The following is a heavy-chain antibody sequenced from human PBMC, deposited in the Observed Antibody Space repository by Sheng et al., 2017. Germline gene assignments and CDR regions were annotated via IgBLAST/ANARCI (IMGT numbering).Heavy chain of an antibody. V-gene: IGHV3-30*18. CDR1: GFTFSSYG. Sequence: QVQLVESGGGVVQPGRSLRLSCAASGFTFSSYGMHWVRQAPGKGLEWVAVISYDGSNKYYADSVKGRFTISRDNSKNTLYLQMNSLRAEDTAVYYCAKDGLLTIYYYDSSGYYY. D-gene: IGHD3-22*01. CDR2: ISYDGSNK. CDR3: AKDGLLTIYYYDSSGYYY. J-gene: IGHJ6*01.